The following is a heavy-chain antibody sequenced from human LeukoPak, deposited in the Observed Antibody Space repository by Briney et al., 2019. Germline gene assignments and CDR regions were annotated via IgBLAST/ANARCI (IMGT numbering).Heavy chain of an antibody. V-gene: IGHV1-69*13. CDR3: ARAPQQLVAGTYFDY. J-gene: IGHJ4*02. D-gene: IGHD6-13*01. CDR2: IIPIFGTA. CDR1: GGTFSSYA. Sequence: SVKVSCKASGGTFSSYAISWVRQAPGQGLEWMGGIIPIFGTANYAQKFQGRVTITADESTSTAYMELSSLKSEDTAVYYCARAPQQLVAGTYFDYWGQGTLVTVSS.